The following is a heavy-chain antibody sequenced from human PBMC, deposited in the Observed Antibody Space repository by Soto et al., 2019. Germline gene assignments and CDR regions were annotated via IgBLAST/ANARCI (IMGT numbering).Heavy chain of an antibody. CDR2: IWSDANNK. Sequence: QVQLVESGGGVVQPGRSLRLSCAASGFTFSSYGMHWVRQAPGKGLEWVAVIWSDANNKYYADSVKGRFTISRDNSQNPLYLQMNSLRAGDTAFYYCARAATDTAMVHNWGQGTLVTVSS. D-gene: IGHD5-18*01. CDR3: ARAATDTAMVHN. CDR1: GFTFSSYG. V-gene: IGHV3-33*08. J-gene: IGHJ4*02.